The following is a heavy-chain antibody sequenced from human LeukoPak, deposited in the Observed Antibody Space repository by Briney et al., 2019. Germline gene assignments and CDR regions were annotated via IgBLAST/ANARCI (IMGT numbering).Heavy chain of an antibody. CDR1: GYTFTGYY. CDR3: ARVSDPLRFFYYYGMDV. V-gene: IGHV1-2*02. CDR2: INPNSGGT. D-gene: IGHD3-3*01. J-gene: IGHJ6*02. Sequence: ASVKVSCKVSGYTFTGYYMHWVRQAPGQGLEWMGWINPNSGGTNYAQKFQGRVTMTRDTSISTAYMELSRLRSDDTAVYYCARVSDPLRFFYYYGMDVWGQGTTVTVSS.